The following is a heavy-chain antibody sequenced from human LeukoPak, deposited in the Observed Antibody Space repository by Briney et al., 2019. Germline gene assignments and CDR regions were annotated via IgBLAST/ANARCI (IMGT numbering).Heavy chain of an antibody. J-gene: IGHJ4*02. Sequence: GGSLRLSCAASGFTFDDYGMSWVRQAPGKGLEWVSGINWNGGSTGYADSVKGRFTISRDNAKNSLYLQMNSLRAEDTALYYCARDTSYYGSGSPARWGQGTLVTVSS. V-gene: IGHV3-20*04. CDR3: ARDTSYYGSGSPAR. D-gene: IGHD3-10*01. CDR2: INWNGGST. CDR1: GFTFDDYG.